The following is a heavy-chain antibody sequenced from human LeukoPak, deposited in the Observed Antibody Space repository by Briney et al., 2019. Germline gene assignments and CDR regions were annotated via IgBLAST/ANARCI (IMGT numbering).Heavy chain of an antibody. Sequence: ASVKVSCKASGYTFTSYGISWVRQAPGQGLEWMGWISAYNGNANYAQKLQGRVTMTTDRSTSTAYMELRSLRSDDTAVYYCARGPSTGYELLWFGELHFDYWGQGTLVTVSS. V-gene: IGHV1-18*01. CDR2: ISAYNGNA. J-gene: IGHJ4*02. CDR3: ARGPSTGYELLWFGELHFDY. D-gene: IGHD3-10*01. CDR1: GYTFTSYG.